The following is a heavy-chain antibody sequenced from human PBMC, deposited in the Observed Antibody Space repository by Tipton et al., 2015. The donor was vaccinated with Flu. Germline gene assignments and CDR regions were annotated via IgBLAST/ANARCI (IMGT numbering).Heavy chain of an antibody. CDR1: GGSMSSFY. V-gene: IGHV4-4*07. Sequence: LRLSCTVSGGSMSSFYWTWIRQPAGKGLEWSGRMYVSGSTKYNPSLKSRVTMSVDTSKNQFSLKLSSVTAAGTAVYYCGRGSGSGTDVTFYFWGQGTLVTVSS. J-gene: IGHJ4*02. CDR3: GRGSGSGTDVTFYF. D-gene: IGHD3-10*01. CDR2: MYVSGST.